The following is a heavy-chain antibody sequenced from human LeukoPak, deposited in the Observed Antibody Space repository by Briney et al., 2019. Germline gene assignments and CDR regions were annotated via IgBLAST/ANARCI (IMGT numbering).Heavy chain of an antibody. Sequence: SVKVSCKASGGTFSSYAISWVRQAPGQGLEWMGRIIPILGTANYAQKFQGRVTITTDESTSTAYMELSSLRSEDTAVYYRARVRYCSSTSCYRTSGYNWFDPWGQGTLVTVSS. CDR1: GGTFSSYA. CDR2: IIPILGTA. V-gene: IGHV1-69*11. J-gene: IGHJ5*02. CDR3: ARVRYCSSTSCYRTSGYNWFDP. D-gene: IGHD2-2*01.